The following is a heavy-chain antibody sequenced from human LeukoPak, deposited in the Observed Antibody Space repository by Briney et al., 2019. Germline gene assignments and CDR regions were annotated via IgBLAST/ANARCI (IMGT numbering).Heavy chain of an antibody. D-gene: IGHD6-6*01. CDR3: ARYIAARQGNNWFDP. CDR2: IYSGGST. J-gene: IGHJ5*02. Sequence: PGGSLRLSCAASGFTVSSSYMSWVRQAPGKGLEWVSVIYSGGSTYYADSVKGRFTISRDNSKNTLYLQMNSLRAEDTAVYYCARYIAARQGNNWFDPWGQGTLVTVSS. V-gene: IGHV3-66*01. CDR1: GFTVSSSY.